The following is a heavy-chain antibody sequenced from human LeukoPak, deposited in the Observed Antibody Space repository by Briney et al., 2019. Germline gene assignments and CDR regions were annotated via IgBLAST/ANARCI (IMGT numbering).Heavy chain of an antibody. CDR2: IYYSGST. CDR3: ATPDYYDSSSSAFDI. J-gene: IGHJ3*02. CDR1: GGSISSYY. Sequence: SETLSLTCTVSGGSISSYYWSWIRQPPGKGLEWIGYIYYSGSTNYNPSLKSRVTISVDTSKNQFSLKLSSVTAADTAVYYCATPDYYDSSSSAFDIWGQGTMVTVSS. V-gene: IGHV4-59*01. D-gene: IGHD3-22*01.